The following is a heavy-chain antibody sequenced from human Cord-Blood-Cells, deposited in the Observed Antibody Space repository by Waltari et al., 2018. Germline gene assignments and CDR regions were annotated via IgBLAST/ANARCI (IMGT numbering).Heavy chain of an antibody. CDR1: GGSISSSSYY. Sequence: QLQLQESGPGLVKPSETLSLTCTVSGGSISSSSYYWGGFRQPPGKGLEWIGSIYYSGSTYYNPSLKSRVTISVDTSKNQFSLKLSSVTAADTAVYYCASPGVASSTWGQGTLVTVSS. D-gene: IGHD2-2*01. J-gene: IGHJ5*02. CDR3: ASPGVASST. V-gene: IGHV4-39*01. CDR2: IYYSGST.